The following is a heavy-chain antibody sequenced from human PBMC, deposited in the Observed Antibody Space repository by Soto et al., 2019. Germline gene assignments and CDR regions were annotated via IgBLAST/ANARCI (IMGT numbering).Heavy chain of an antibody. CDR1: GYPFTSYG. J-gene: IGHJ6*04. CDR3: AGDWMATIIGAYYYYYGMDV. Sequence: ASVKVSCKASGYPFTSYGISWVRQAPGQGLEWMGWISAYNGSTNYAQKLQGRVTMTIDTSTSTAYMELRSLRSDDTAVYYCAGDWMATIIGAYYYYYGMDVWGKGTTVTVSS. V-gene: IGHV1-18*01. D-gene: IGHD5-12*01. CDR2: ISAYNGST.